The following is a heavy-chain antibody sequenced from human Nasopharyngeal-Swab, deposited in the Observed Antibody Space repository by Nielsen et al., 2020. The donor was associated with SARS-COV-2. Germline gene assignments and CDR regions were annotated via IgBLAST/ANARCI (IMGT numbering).Heavy chain of an antibody. J-gene: IGHJ6*02. V-gene: IGHV1-69*13. Sequence: AVKVACKASGGTFSSYAISWVRQADGQGLEWMGGIIPIVGTANYAQKFQGRVTITADEYTSTAYMELSSMRSEDTAVYYCAAEPYYYGSWSYYNVHYYYGMDVWGQGTTVTVSS. D-gene: IGHD3-10*01. CDR2: IIPIVGTA. CDR3: AAEPYYYGSWSYYNVHYYYGMDV. CDR1: GGTFSSYA.